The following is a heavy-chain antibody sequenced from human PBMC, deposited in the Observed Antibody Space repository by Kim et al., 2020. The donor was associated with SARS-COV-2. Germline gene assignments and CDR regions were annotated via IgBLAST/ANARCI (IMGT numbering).Heavy chain of an antibody. CDR1: GGSISSSSYY. J-gene: IGHJ5*02. V-gene: IGHV4-39*01. CDR2: IYYSGST. CDR3: ARQREGSSDTGDWFDP. D-gene: IGHD6-13*01. Sequence: SETLSLTCTVSGGSISSSSYYWGWIRQPPGKGLEWIGSIYYSGSTYYNPSLKSRVTISVDTSKNQFSLKLSSVTAADTAVYYCARQREGSSDTGDWFDPWGQGTLVTVSS.